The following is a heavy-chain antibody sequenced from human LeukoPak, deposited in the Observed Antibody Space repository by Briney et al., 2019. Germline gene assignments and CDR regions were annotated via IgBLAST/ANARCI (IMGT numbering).Heavy chain of an antibody. CDR1: GGSISSGGYS. CDR2: IYYSGST. CDR3: ARDPYYYDSSDTTWASYGMDV. J-gene: IGHJ6*02. Sequence: SQTLSLTCAVSGGSISSGGYSWSWIRQPPGKGLEWIGYIYYSGSTNYNPSLKSRVTISVDTSKNQFSLKLSSVTAANTAVYYCARDPYYYDSSDTTWASYGMDVWGQGTTVTVSS. V-gene: IGHV4-30-4*07. D-gene: IGHD3-22*01.